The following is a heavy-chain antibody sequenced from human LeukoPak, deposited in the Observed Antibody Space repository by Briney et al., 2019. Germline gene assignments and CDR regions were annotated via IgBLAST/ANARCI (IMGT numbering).Heavy chain of an antibody. J-gene: IGHJ6*02. CDR1: GGSFSGYY. Sequence: KTSETLSLPCAVYGGSFSGYYWSWLRQPPGKGLEWIGEINHSGSTNYNPSLKSRVTISVDTSKNQFSLKLSSVTAADTAVYYCARVRRQGLGYYYGMDVWGQGTTVTVSS. CDR3: ARVRRQGLGYYYGMDV. CDR2: INHSGST. V-gene: IGHV4-34*01. D-gene: IGHD1-26*01.